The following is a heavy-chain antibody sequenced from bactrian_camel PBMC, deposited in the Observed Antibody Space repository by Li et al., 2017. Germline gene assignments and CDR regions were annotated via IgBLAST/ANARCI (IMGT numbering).Heavy chain of an antibody. CDR3: ATSFQAGY. Sequence: VQLVESGGGLVQPGGSLRLSCAASGFTFSSYAMSWVRQAPGKGLEWVSALNSGGGRTYYADSVKGRFTISRDNAKNTLSLQMNTLKPEDTAVYYCATSFQAGYWGQGTQVTVS. J-gene: IGHJ4*01. D-gene: IGHD7*01. V-gene: IGHV3S31*01. CDR1: GFTFSSYA. CDR2: LNSGGGRT.